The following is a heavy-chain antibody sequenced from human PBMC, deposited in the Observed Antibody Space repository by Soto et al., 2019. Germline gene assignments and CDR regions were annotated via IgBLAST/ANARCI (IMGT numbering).Heavy chain of an antibody. CDR1: GGSVNSGGYY. J-gene: IGHJ4*02. CDR3: ARGSWQQLTPRALDY. Sequence: SETLSLTCTVSGGSVNSGGYYWSWIRPHPGKGLEWIGFFYNGGTTNYSPSLKSRVTISVDTSKNQFSLKLSSVTAADTAVYYCARGSWQQLTPRALDYWGQGTLVTVSS. V-gene: IGHV4-61*08. D-gene: IGHD6-13*01. CDR2: FYNGGTT.